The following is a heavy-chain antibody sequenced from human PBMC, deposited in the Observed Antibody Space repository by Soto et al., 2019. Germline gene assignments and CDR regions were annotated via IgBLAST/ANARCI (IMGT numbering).Heavy chain of an antibody. CDR1: GYSFTSYA. CDR2: INAGNGNT. CDR3: ASPTKYGSGRYYYYYGMDV. D-gene: IGHD3-10*01. Sequence: GASVKVSCKASGYSFTSYAIHWVRHSPGQRLEWMGWINAGNGNTKIPQKFQGRVTMTTDTSTSTAYMELRSLRSDDTAVYYCASPTKYGSGRYYYYYGMDVWGQGTTVTVSS. J-gene: IGHJ6*02. V-gene: IGHV1-3*01.